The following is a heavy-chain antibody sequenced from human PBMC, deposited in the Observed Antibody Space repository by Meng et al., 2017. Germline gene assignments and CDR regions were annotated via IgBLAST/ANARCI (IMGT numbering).Heavy chain of an antibody. V-gene: IGHV4-34*01. CDR1: GGSFSGYD. J-gene: IGHJ4*02. CDR2: INHSGST. CDR3: ARGTRGYSYGNDY. D-gene: IGHD5-18*01. Sequence: QAQLQQGAAGLLKTSKSRALTAAVYGGSFSGYDWSWIRQPPGKGLEWIGEINHSGSTNYNPSLKSRVTISVDTSKNQFSLKLSSVAAADTAVYYCARGTRGYSYGNDYWGQGTLVTVSS.